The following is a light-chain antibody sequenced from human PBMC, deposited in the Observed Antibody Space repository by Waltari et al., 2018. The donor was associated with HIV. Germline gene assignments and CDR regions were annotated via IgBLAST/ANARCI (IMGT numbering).Light chain of an antibody. V-gene: IGKV1-33*01. Sequence: DIQMPQSPSSLSASVGDRVTITCQASQDIRDYLNWYQQKPGKAPKVLIYDVSNLETGVPSRFSGSGSGTDFTFTISSLQPEDIGTYYCQHYDNLSRITFGPGTKVAIK. CDR1: QDIRDY. CDR3: QHYDNLSRIT. J-gene: IGKJ3*01. CDR2: DVS.